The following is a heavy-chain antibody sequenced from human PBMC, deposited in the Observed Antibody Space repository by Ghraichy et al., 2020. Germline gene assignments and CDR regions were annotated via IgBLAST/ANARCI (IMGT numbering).Heavy chain of an antibody. D-gene: IGHD6-6*01. J-gene: IGHJ5*02. CDR2: IYNSVST. Sequence: ESLNISCTVSGGSISSYSDYWGWLRQSPGKGLEWIGSIYNSVSTHYNPSLRSRVTISIDTSKDQFSLRLTSVTAADTAVYYCARNKTGSLSGWFDPWGQGSLVLVSS. V-gene: IGHV4-39*01. CDR3: ARNKTGSLSGWFDP. CDR1: GGSISSYSDY.